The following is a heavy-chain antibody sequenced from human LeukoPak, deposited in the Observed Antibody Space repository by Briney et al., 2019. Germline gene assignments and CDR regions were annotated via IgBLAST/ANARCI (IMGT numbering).Heavy chain of an antibody. J-gene: IGHJ4*02. CDR3: ARGLLGYCSGGSCYYVY. Sequence: PGGSLRLSCAASGFTFSSYEMNWVRQAPGKGLEWVSYISSSGSTIYYADSVKGRFTISRDNAKNSLYLQMNSLRAEDTAVCYCARGLLGYCSGGSCYYVYWGQGTLVTVSS. CDR1: GFTFSSYE. V-gene: IGHV3-48*03. CDR2: ISSSGSTI. D-gene: IGHD2-15*01.